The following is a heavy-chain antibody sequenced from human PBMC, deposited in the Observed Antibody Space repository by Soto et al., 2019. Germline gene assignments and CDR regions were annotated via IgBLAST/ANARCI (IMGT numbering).Heavy chain of an antibody. CDR3: ARDSGEWNGAITGFADF. V-gene: IGHV3-30*09. D-gene: IGHD3-10*01. CDR1: GFSFSTYG. J-gene: IGHJ4*02. Sequence: GGSLRLSCAASGFSFSTYGMHWVRQAPGKGLEWLAVISYDGTNKYDADSVRGRFAISKDNPKNTVYLQMNSLSTEDTAVYYCARDSGEWNGAITGFADFWGQGTLVTVSS. CDR2: ISYDGTNK.